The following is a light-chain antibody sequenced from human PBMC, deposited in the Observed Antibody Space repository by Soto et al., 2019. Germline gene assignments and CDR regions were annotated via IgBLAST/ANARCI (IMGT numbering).Light chain of an antibody. CDR3: SSYRGSNIFVV. CDR2: EVS. Sequence: QSVLTQPPSASGSPGQSVTISCSGTSSDVGAYNYVSWYQQHPGKAPRLLIYEVSQRPSGVPDRFSGSKSANTASLTVSGLQPEDEADYYCSSYRGSNIFVVFGGGTKLTVL. J-gene: IGLJ2*01. CDR1: SSDVGAYNY. V-gene: IGLV2-8*01.